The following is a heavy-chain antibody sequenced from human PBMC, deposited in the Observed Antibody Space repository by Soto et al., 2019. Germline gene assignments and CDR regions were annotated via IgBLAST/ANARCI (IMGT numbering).Heavy chain of an antibody. CDR3: ASAIAVAAIDY. V-gene: IGHV3-33*01. Sequence: QVQLVESGGGVVQPGRSLRLSCAASGFTFRSYGMHWVRQAPGKGLEWVAVIWYDGSNKYYADSVKGRFTISRDNSKNTLYLQMNSLRAEDTAVYYCASAIAVAAIDYWGQGTLVTVSS. CDR2: IWYDGSNK. CDR1: GFTFRSYG. J-gene: IGHJ4*02. D-gene: IGHD6-19*01.